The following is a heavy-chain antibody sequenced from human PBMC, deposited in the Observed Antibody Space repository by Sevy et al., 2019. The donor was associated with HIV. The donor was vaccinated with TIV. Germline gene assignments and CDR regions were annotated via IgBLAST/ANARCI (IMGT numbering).Heavy chain of an antibody. CDR1: GFSFSDYN. CDR2: SGNKANIYTT. D-gene: IGHD3-10*01. Sequence: GGSLRLSCEASGFSFSDYNMDWVRQAPGRGLEWLGRSGNKANIYTTQYAASVKGRFSISRDDLKSSLSLQMNSLNTEDTAVYYCARELWYGELGGWFDPWGQGTLVTVSS. J-gene: IGHJ5*02. CDR3: ARELWYGELGGWFDP. V-gene: IGHV3-72*01.